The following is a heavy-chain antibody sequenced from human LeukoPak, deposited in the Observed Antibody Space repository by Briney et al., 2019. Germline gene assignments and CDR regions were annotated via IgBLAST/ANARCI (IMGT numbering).Heavy chain of an antibody. V-gene: IGHV5-51*01. CDR3: ARSYYGSGSYTVAPDY. Sequence: GESLKISCKGSGYSFTNYWIGWVRQMPGKGLEWMGIIYPGDSDTRYSPSFQGQVTISADKSISTAYLQWSSLKASDTAMYYCARSYYGSGSYTVAPDYWGQGTLVTVSS. CDR1: GYSFTNYW. D-gene: IGHD3-10*01. J-gene: IGHJ4*02. CDR2: IYPGDSDT.